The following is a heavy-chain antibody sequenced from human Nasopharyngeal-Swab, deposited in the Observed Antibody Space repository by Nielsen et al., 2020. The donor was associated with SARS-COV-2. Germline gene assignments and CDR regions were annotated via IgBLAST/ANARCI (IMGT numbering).Heavy chain of an antibody. CDR2: VYPGGST. J-gene: IGHJ4*02. Sequence: RESLTLSCAASAFTVSSHFMSWVRPAPLQLLACDSVVYPGGSTYYADSVKGRFTISRDNSKDTLYLQMNSLRAEDTAVYYCIPHLPFDYWGQGTMVTVSS. V-gene: IGHV3-53*01. CDR1: AFTVSSHF. CDR3: IPHLPFDY.